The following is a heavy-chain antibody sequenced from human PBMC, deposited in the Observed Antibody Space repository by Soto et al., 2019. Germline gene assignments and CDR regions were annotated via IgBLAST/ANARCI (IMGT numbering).Heavy chain of an antibody. CDR2: ITGSGGSI. V-gene: IGHV3-23*01. J-gene: IGHJ4*02. CDR1: GFTFSSYA. CDR3: VKEFSPRSREIFAY. Sequence: GGSLRLSCAVSGFTFSSYAMNWVRRAPGKGLEWVSGITGSGGSIFYADSVKGRFTVSRDNSRDTLFLQMNSLRAEDTAVYYCVKEFSPRSREIFAYWAQGSSDPVSS.